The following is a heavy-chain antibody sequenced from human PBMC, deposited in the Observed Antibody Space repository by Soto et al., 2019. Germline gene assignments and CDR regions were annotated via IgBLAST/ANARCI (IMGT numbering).Heavy chain of an antibody. J-gene: IGHJ4*02. CDR2: ISYDGSNK. V-gene: IGHV3-30*18. CDR3: AKDTYYYDSSGFYIFDY. Sequence: LRLSCAASGFTFSSYGIHWVRQAPGKGLEWVAGISYDGSNKYYADSVKGRFTISRDNSQNTLYLQMNSLRAEDTAVYYCAKDTYYYDSSGFYIFDYWGQGTLVTVSS. D-gene: IGHD3-22*01. CDR1: GFTFSSYG.